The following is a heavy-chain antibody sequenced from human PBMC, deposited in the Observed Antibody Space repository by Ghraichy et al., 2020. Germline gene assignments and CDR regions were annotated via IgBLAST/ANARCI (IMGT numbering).Heavy chain of an antibody. CDR2: GYVGDKT. D-gene: IGHD2-2*01. CDR3: ARATRGWFDP. Sequence: GGSLRLSCAASGFTVSSNYVTWGRQAPGKGLEGGSVGYVGDKTYYEDSARGRFTISRDTSKNTLYLQMDSLRAEDTAMYYCARATRGWFDPWGQGTLVTVSS. CDR1: GFTVSSNY. V-gene: IGHV3-53*01. J-gene: IGHJ5*02.